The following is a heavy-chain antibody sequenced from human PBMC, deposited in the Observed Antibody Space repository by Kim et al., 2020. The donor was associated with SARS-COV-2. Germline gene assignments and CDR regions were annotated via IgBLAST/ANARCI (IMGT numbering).Heavy chain of an antibody. D-gene: IGHD6-19*01. J-gene: IGHJ4*02. CDR3: ARRIAVAGTCFDY. CDR1: GGSISSSSYY. Sequence: SETLSLTCTVSGGSISSSSYYWGWIRQPPGKGLEWIGSIYYSGSTYYNPSLKSRVTISVDTSKNQFSLKLSSVTAADTAVYYCARRIAVAGTCFDYWGQGTLVTVSS. CDR2: IYYSGST. V-gene: IGHV4-39*01.